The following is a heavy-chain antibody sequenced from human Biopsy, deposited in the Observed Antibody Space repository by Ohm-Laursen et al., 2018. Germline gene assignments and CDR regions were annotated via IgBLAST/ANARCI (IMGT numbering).Heavy chain of an antibody. CDR3: AKDLGQVTAAIGY. CDR2: ISWNGLSI. V-gene: IGHV3-9*01. D-gene: IGHD2-21*02. J-gene: IGHJ4*02. Sequence: SLRLSCSASGFTFDDYAMHWVRQAPGKGLEWVSSISWNGLSIGYADSVKGRFSIFRDNAKHSLYLQMNSLRAEDTALYYCAKDLGQVTAAIGYWGQGTLVTVSS. CDR1: GFTFDDYA.